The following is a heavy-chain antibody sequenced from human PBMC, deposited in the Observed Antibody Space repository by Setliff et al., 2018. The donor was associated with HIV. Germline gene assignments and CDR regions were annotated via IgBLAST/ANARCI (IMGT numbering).Heavy chain of an antibody. CDR1: GFTFSNYG. Sequence: GESLRLSCAASGFTFSNYGMHWVRQAPGKGLEWVAYIRYDRSEKHYADSVKGRFTISRDNSQNTLYLQMNSLRPEDTAVYYCAKPVVHHYYYMDVWGKGTTVTGSS. V-gene: IGHV3-30*02. CDR3: AKPVVHHYYYMDV. CDR2: IRYDRSEK. J-gene: IGHJ6*03. D-gene: IGHD3-16*02.